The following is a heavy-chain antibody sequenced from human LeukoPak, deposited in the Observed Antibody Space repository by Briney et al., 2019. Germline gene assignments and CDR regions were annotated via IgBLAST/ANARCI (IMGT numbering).Heavy chain of an antibody. CDR1: GFSFSHYG. J-gene: IGHJ4*02. CDR2: IRYDGSVR. CDR3: ATPLSASSTDY. Sequence: GGSLRLSCVASGFSFSHYGMNWVRQAPGKGLEWVADIRYDGSVRHYVDSVKGRFTISRDNSKNTLYLEMGSLTTEDTAVYYCATPLSASSTDYWGQGTLVTVSS. V-gene: IGHV3-30*02. D-gene: IGHD6-6*01.